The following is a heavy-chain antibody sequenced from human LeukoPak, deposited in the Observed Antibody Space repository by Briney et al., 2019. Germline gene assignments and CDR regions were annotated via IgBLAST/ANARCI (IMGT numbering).Heavy chain of an antibody. CDR3: ARVSLGNEPGSPQNYYYYGMDV. J-gene: IGHJ6*02. V-gene: IGHV1-69*13. Sequence: GASVKVSCKASGGTFRSYSISWVRQAPGQGLEWMGGIIPIFGTANYAQKFQGRVTITADESTSTAYMELSSLRSEDTAVYYCARVSLGNEPGSPQNYYYYGMDVWGQGTTVTVSS. CDR1: GGTFRSYS. CDR2: IIPIFGTA.